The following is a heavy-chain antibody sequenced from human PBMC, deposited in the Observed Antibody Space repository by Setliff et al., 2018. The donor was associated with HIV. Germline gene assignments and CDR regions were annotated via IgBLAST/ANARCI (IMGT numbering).Heavy chain of an antibody. CDR2: IYHSGKK. V-gene: IGHV4-38-2*02. CDR1: GFSISSDYY. D-gene: IGHD2-2*01. J-gene: IGHJ4*02. Sequence: ENLSLTCSVPGFSISSDYYWNWVRQPPGQGLEWIGSIYHSGKKYSNPSHKIRVTVSVYTSMYQFSLNLNSVTATDTAVYYCARGSCFNTGCLDSWGQGALVTVSS. CDR3: ARGSCFNTGCLDS.